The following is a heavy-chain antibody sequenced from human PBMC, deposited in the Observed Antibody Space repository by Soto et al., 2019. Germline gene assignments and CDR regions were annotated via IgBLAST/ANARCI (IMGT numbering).Heavy chain of an antibody. Sequence: ASVKVSCKASGYTFTSYDINWVRQATGQGLEWMGWMNPNSGNTGYAQKFQGRVTMTRNTSISTAYMELGSLRSEDTAVYYCARFGGYCSSTSCYAPKGYYYYYMDVWGKGTTVTVSS. V-gene: IGHV1-8*01. CDR2: MNPNSGNT. J-gene: IGHJ6*03. CDR1: GYTFTSYD. CDR3: ARFGGYCSSTSCYAPKGYYYYYMDV. D-gene: IGHD2-2*01.